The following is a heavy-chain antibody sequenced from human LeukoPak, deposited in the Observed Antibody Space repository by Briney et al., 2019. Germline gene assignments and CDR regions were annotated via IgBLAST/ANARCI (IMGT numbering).Heavy chain of an antibody. CDR2: TYYRSKWYN. V-gene: IGHV6-1*01. Sequence: SQTLSHTCAISGDSVSSNSAAWNWIRQSPSRGLEWLGRTYYRSKWYNDYAVSVKSRITMNPDTSKNHFSLQLNSVTPEDTAVYYCARSPPLYDSSGYYHEGAFDIWGQGTMVTVSS. D-gene: IGHD3-22*01. J-gene: IGHJ3*02. CDR3: ARSPPLYDSSGYYHEGAFDI. CDR1: GDSVSSNSAA.